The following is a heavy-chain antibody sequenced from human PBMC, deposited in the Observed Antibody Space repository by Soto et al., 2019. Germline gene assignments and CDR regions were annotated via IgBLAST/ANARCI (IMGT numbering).Heavy chain of an antibody. CDR2: IASSGIDS. CDR1: GFTFSTQD. V-gene: IGHV3-21*05. CDR3: ARERNYYDMDV. Sequence: PGGSLRLSCAASGFTFSTQDMTWVRQAPGKGLEWVSYIASSGIDSYHADSVKGRFTVSRDNAENSLYLQMNSLRAEDTAVYYCARERNYYDMDVWGKGTTVTVSS. J-gene: IGHJ6*03.